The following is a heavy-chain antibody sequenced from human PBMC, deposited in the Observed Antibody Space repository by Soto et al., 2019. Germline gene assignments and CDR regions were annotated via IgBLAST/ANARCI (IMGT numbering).Heavy chain of an antibody. D-gene: IGHD3-22*01. CDR1: GFTFSTYV. CDR2: ISVDGGST. V-gene: IGHV3-30*14. Sequence: QVQLVESGGGVVQPGRSLRLSCIAYGFTFSTYVMHWVRQAPGEGLEWVAGISVDGGSTHYTDSVKGRFTISRDNAKNTVYLQMDSLTVEETTVYYCAREDESSGHARTFKHWGQGTLVTVSS. CDR3: AREDESSGHARTFKH. J-gene: IGHJ1*01.